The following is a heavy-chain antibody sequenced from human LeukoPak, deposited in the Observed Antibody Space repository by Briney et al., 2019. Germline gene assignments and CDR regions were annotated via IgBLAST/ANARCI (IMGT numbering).Heavy chain of an antibody. J-gene: IGHJ6*02. CDR2: IYYSGST. Sequence: SETLSLTCTVSGGSISSYYWSWIQQPPGKGLEWIGYIYYSGSTNYNPSLKSRVTISVDTSKNQFSLKLSSVTAADTAVYYCARVRRGAYGSGIYYYYGMDVWGQGTTVTVSS. CDR1: GGSISSYY. V-gene: IGHV4-59*01. D-gene: IGHD3-10*01. CDR3: ARVRRGAYGSGIYYYYGMDV.